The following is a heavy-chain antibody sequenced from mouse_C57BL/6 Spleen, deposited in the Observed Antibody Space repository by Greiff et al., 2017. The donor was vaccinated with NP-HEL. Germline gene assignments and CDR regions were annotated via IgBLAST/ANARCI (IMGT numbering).Heavy chain of an antibody. Sequence: VQLQQSGPELVKPGASVKISCKASGYAFSSSWMNWVKQRPGKGLEWIGRIYPGDGDTNYNGKFKGKATLTADKSSSTAYMQLSSLTSEDSAVYFCARSLYSVFDVWGTGTTVTVSS. V-gene: IGHV1-82*01. CDR1: GYAFSSSW. CDR2: IYPGDGDT. CDR3: ARSLYSVFDV. D-gene: IGHD1-1*01. J-gene: IGHJ1*03.